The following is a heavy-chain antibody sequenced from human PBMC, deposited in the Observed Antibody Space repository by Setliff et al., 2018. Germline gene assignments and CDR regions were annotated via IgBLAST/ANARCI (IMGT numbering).Heavy chain of an antibody. D-gene: IGHD5-12*01. V-gene: IGHV1-3*01. J-gene: IGHJ6*02. Sequence: ASVKVSCKPSGYTFTDYYIHWVRQAPGQRLEWMGWINAGNGNTKYSQKFQGRVTITRDTSASTAYMELSSLRSEDTAVYYCARDPASSGYDTYYYYYYGMDVWGQGTTVTVS. CDR3: ARDPASSGYDTYYYYYYGMDV. CDR2: INAGNGNT. CDR1: GYTFTDYY.